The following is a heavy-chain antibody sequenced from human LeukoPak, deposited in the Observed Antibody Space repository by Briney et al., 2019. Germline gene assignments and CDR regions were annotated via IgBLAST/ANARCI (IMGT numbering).Heavy chain of an antibody. CDR1: EFTFSSYW. D-gene: IGHD5-12*01. Sequence: PGGSLRLSCAASEFTFSSYWMHWVRQAPGKGLVWVSRINSDGSSTSYADSVKGRFTISRDNAKNTLYLQMNSLRAEDTAVYYCTRALNRGYSGYDFNYWGQGTLVTVSS. CDR3: TRALNRGYSGYDFNY. J-gene: IGHJ4*02. V-gene: IGHV3-74*01. CDR2: INSDGSST.